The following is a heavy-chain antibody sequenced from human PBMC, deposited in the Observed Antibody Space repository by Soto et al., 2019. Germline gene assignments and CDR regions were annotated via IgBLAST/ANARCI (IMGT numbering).Heavy chain of an antibody. CDR1: GGIFSSYA. CDR2: IIPIFGTA. V-gene: IGHV1-69*01. D-gene: IGHD3-22*01. CDR3: ARGGSGYVWFNVF. Sequence: QEQLVQSGAEVKKPGSSVKVSCKASGGIFSSYAISWVRQAPGQGLEWMGGIIPIFGTANYAQKFQGRVTITADESTNTAYRALNSLKYEDTAIYYCARGGSGYVWFNVFWGQGTLVTVSS. J-gene: IGHJ4*02.